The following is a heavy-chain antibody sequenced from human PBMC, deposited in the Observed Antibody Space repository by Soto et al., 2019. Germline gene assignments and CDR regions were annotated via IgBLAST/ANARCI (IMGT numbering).Heavy chain of an antibody. CDR3: ARDAYLGSGSYAY. D-gene: IGHD3-10*01. CDR2: IWYDGSNE. V-gene: IGHV3-33*01. J-gene: IGHJ4*02. Sequence: HWVRQAPGKGLEWVAVIWYDGSNEHYADSVKGRFTISRDDSKNTLYLQMNSLRAEDTAVYYCARDAYLGSGSYAYWGQGTLVTVSS.